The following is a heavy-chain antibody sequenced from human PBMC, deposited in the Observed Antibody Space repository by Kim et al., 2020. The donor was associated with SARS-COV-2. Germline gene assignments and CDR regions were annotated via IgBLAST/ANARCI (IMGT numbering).Heavy chain of an antibody. CDR2: INPSGGST. J-gene: IGHJ6*02. Sequence: ASVKVSCKASGYTFTSYYMHWVRQAPGQGLEWMGIINPSGGSTSYAQKFQGRVTMTRDTSTSTVYMELSSLRSEDTAVYYCARDPRITLPPALALGMDVWGQGTTVTVSS. CDR1: GYTFTSYY. V-gene: IGHV1-46*01. D-gene: IGHD3-10*01. CDR3: ARDPRITLPPALALGMDV.